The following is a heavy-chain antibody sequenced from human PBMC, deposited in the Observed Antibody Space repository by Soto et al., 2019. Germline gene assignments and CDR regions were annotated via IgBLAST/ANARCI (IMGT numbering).Heavy chain of an antibody. J-gene: IGHJ4*02. CDR2: INHSGST. D-gene: IGHD3-16*01. CDR3: ARGDLRTDC. V-gene: IGHV4-34*01. Sequence: QVQLQQWGAGLLKPSETLSLTCADYCGSFSGYYWSWIRQPPGKGLEWIGEINHSGSTNYNPSLKSRVTISVDTSKNQFSLTLSSVTAADTAIDYCARGDLRTDCWGQGTLVTVSS. CDR1: CGSFSGYY.